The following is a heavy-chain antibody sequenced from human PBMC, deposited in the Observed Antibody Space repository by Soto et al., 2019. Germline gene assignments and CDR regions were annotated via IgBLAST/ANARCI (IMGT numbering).Heavy chain of an antibody. J-gene: IGHJ4*02. V-gene: IGHV3-43*01. CDR3: VKDSDWSFDS. D-gene: IGHD6-19*01. CDR2: INWNGDDI. CDR1: GFTFDDYT. Sequence: GGSLRLSCAASGFTFDDYTMHRVRQGPGKGLEWVSFINWNGDDINYADSVKGRFTISRDNSKNSLYLQMNSLRTEDTALYYCVKDSDWSFDSWGQGTLVTVSS.